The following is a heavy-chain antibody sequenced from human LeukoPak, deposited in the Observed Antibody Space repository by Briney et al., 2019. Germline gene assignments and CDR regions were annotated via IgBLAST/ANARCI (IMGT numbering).Heavy chain of an antibody. CDR1: GFTFSDSY. D-gene: IGHD4-11*01. J-gene: IGHJ4*02. Sequence: GGSLRLSCAASGFTFSDSYLSWIRQAPGKGLEWVSCISTSGAYTNYADSVKGRFTISRDNAKNSLYLQMNSLRAEDTAVYYCARGLLPDTVTNDYWGQGTLVTVSS. CDR2: ISTSGAYT. CDR3: ARGLLPDTVTNDY. V-gene: IGHV3-11*06.